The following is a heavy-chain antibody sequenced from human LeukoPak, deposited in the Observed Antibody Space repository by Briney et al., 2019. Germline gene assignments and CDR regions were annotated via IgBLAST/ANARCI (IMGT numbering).Heavy chain of an antibody. CDR3: ARSRGDYVPDAFDI. D-gene: IGHD4-17*01. CDR2: IWYDGSNK. J-gene: IGHJ3*02. CDR1: GFTFSSYG. Sequence: GGSLRLSCATSGFTFSSYGMHWVRQAPGKGLEWVAVIWYDGSNKYYADSVKGRFTISRDNSKNTLYLQMNSLRAEDTAVYYCARSRGDYVPDAFDIWGQGTMVTVSS. V-gene: IGHV3-33*01.